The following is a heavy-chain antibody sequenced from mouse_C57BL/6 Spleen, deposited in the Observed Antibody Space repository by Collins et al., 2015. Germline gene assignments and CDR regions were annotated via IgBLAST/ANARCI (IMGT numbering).Heavy chain of an antibody. CDR2: IDPETVGT. CDR1: GYTFTDYE. CDR3: TRSNYRYFYAMDY. J-gene: IGHJ4*01. D-gene: IGHD2-14*01. Sequence: QVQLQQSGAELVRPGASVTLSCKASGYTFTDYEMHWVKQTPVHGLEWIGAIDPETVGTAYNQKFKGKATLTADKSSSTAYMELRSLTSEDSAVYYCTRSNYRYFYAMDYWGQGTSVTVSS. V-gene: IGHV1-15*01.